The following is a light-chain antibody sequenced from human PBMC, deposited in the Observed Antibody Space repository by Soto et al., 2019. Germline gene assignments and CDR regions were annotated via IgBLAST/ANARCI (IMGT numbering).Light chain of an antibody. CDR3: QQYGSSPLT. CDR1: QSVNIY. CDR2: GAS. V-gene: IGKV3-20*01. Sequence: EIVLTQSPGTLSLSPGERATLSCRASQSVNIYLAWYQQRPGQAPRLLIYGASSRATGIPDRFSGSGSGTDFTLTISRLEPEDFAVYYCQQYGSSPLTFGGGTKVDIK. J-gene: IGKJ4*01.